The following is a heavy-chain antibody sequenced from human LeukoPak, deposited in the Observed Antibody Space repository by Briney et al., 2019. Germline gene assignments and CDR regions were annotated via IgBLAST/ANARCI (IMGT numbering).Heavy chain of an antibody. J-gene: IGHJ3*02. V-gene: IGHV4-59*01. CDR3: AGRLWRRDGYNLSAFDI. CDR2: IYYSGST. CDR1: GGSISSYY. Sequence: KPSETLSLTCTVSGGSISSYYWHWIRQPPGKGLEWIGYIYYSGSTNYNPSLKSRVTITVDTSKNQFSLKLSAVTAADTAVYYCAGRLWRRDGYNLSAFDIWGQGTMVTVSS. D-gene: IGHD5-24*01.